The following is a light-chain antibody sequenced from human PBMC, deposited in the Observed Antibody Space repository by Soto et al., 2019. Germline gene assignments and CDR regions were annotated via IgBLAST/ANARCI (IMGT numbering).Light chain of an antibody. CDR1: QTISTF. CDR2: STS. Sequence: DVQMTQVPSSLSPSVGDRVTITCRASQTISTFLNWYQQKPGKAPKLLIYSTSNSQSGVPSRFRGSGSGTDFTLTISSLRPEDFATYYCQQSYIPPYTFGQGTKLENK. J-gene: IGKJ2*01. CDR3: QQSYIPPYT. V-gene: IGKV1-39*01.